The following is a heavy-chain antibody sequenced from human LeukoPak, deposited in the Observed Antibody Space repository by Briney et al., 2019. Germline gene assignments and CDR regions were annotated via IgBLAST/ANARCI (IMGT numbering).Heavy chain of an antibody. D-gene: IGHD3-10*01. CDR3: AMRDRGYGLDI. Sequence: PGGSLRLXCAASGFSLRAYDLIWVRQAPGKGLDWVSIINGGGDIMMYEDSVKGRFTISRDNSKNTFYLQMNSLRVEDTAVYYCAMRDRGYGLDIWGQGTMVTVSS. J-gene: IGHJ3*02. CDR1: GFSLRAYD. V-gene: IGHV3-23*01. CDR2: INGGGDIM.